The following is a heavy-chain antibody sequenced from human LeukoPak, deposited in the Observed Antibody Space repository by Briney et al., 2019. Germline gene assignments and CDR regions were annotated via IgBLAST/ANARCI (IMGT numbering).Heavy chain of an antibody. CDR3: ARDRRDCSSTSCYIADYGMDV. D-gene: IGHD2-2*02. CDR2: IKEDGSER. CDR1: AFIFSGHW. Sequence: GGSLRLSCEGSAFIFSGHWMNWVRQTPGKGLEWVASIKEDGSERQYVDSVKGRFSISRDNTKGSLFLQMNSLRAEDTAVYYCARDRRDCSSTSCYIADYGMDVWGQGTTVTVSS. V-gene: IGHV3-7*01. J-gene: IGHJ6*02.